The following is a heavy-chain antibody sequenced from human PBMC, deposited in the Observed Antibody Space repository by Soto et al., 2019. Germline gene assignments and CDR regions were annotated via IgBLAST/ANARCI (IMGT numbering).Heavy chain of an antibody. V-gene: IGHV1-2*02. CDR2: IKPKSGGT. J-gene: IGHJ6*02. CDR1: GYTFTGYY. Sequence: ASVKVSCKASGYTFTGYYMHWVRQAPGQGLEWMGWIKPKSGGTNYAQKFQGRVTMTMDTSISTVYMELSRLRSDDTAIYYCARGPYSSSARGVGTYYYYCMDVWGQGTTVTVPS. CDR3: ARGPYSSSARGVGTYYYYCMDV. D-gene: IGHD6-6*01.